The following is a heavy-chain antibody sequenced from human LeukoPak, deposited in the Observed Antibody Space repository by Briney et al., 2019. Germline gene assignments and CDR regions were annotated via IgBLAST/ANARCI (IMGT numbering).Heavy chain of an antibody. Sequence: GGSLRLSCEASGFTFSSYWMHWVRRAPGKGLVWVSRISSDGSTITYADSVKGRFTISRDNAKNTLYLQMNSLRAEDTAVYYCARALAVAGNYDYWGQGALVTVSS. CDR3: ARALAVAGNYDY. J-gene: IGHJ4*02. CDR1: GFTFSSYW. D-gene: IGHD6-19*01. V-gene: IGHV3-74*01. CDR2: ISSDGSTI.